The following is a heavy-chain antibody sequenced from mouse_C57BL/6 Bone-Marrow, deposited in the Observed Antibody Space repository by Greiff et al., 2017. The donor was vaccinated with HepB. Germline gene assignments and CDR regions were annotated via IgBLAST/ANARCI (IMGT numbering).Heavy chain of an antibody. V-gene: IGHV1-64*01. D-gene: IGHD2-1*01. CDR3: ARPLLLSYAMDY. CDR1: GYTFTSYW. J-gene: IGHJ4*01. CDR2: IHPNSGST. Sequence: QVQLQQPGAELVKPGASVKLSCKASGYTFTSYWMHWVKQRPGQGLEWIGMIHPNSGSTNYNEKFKSKATLTVDKSSSTAYMQLSSLTSEASAVYYCARPLLLSYAMDYWGQGTSVTVSS.